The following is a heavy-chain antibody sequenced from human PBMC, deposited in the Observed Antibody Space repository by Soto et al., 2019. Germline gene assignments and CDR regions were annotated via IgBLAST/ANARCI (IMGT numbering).Heavy chain of an antibody. V-gene: IGHV3-33*01. D-gene: IGHD2-15*01. CDR2: IWYDGSTK. J-gene: IGHJ4*02. Sequence: QVQLVESGGGVVQPGRSLRLSCAASGFTFSSYGMHWVRQAPGKGLEWVAVIWYDGSTKYYADSVKGRFTISRDNSKNTLYLKLNSLRAEVTAVYYCARDGYCSGGSCYSVPVFDYWGQGALVTVSS. CDR3: ARDGYCSGGSCYSVPVFDY. CDR1: GFTFSSYG.